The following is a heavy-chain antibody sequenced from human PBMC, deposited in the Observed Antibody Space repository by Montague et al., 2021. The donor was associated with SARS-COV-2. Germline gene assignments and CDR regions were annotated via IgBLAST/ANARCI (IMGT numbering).Heavy chain of an antibody. D-gene: IGHD6-6*01. CDR3: AQTSIAEAGVAFDI. CDR2: IDWDDDK. Sequence: PALVKPTQTLTLTCTFSGFSLSTSGMCLTWIRQPPGKALEWLARIDWDDDKYYSTSLKTRLTISKDTSKNQVVLSMTNMDPADTATYYCAQTSIAEAGVAFDIWGQGTKVTVSS. J-gene: IGHJ3*02. CDR1: GFSLSTSGMC. V-gene: IGHV2-70*11.